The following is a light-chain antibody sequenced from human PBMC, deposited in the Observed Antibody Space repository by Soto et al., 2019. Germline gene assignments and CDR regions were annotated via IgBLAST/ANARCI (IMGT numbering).Light chain of an antibody. V-gene: IGLV2-23*01. Sequence: HSALTQPASVSGSPGQSTTISCTGTSSDVGSYNLVSWYQQHPGKAPKLMIYEGSKRPSGVSNRFSGSKSGNTASLTISGLQAEDEADYYCCSHAGSRTYVFGTGTKVTVL. J-gene: IGLJ1*01. CDR3: CSHAGSRTYV. CDR1: SSDVGSYNL. CDR2: EGS.